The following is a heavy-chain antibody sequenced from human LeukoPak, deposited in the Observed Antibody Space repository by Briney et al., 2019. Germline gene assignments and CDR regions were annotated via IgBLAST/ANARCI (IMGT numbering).Heavy chain of an antibody. CDR1: GFTVSSNY. Sequence: GGSLRLSCAASGFTVSSNYMSWVRQAPGKGLEWVSVIYTSGGTYYADSVKGRFTISRDNSKNTLYLQMNSLRAEDTAVYYCAKDLFLWYFDLWGRGTLVTVSS. V-gene: IGHV3-53*01. CDR2: IYTSGGT. D-gene: IGHD2/OR15-2a*01. J-gene: IGHJ2*01. CDR3: AKDLFLWYFDL.